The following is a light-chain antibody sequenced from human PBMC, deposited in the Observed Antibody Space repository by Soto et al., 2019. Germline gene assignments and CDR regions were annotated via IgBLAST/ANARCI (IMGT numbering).Light chain of an antibody. J-gene: IGKJ2*01. CDR2: AAS. V-gene: IGKV1-39*01. Sequence: DIQMTQSPSSLSASVGDRVTITCRASQSISSYLNWYQQKPGKAPKLLIYAASSLQSGVPSRFSGSGSGTDFTLTISSLQPEDFVTYYCQQSYSTPMYTFGQWTKLEIK. CDR1: QSISSY. CDR3: QQSYSTPMYT.